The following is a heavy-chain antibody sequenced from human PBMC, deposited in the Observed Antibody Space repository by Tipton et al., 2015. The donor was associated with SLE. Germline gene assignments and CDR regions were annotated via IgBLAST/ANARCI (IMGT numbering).Heavy chain of an antibody. D-gene: IGHD4-17*01. CDR2: VSGYDDNT. Sequence: GSLRLSCAASGFTFSTYDMSWVRQAPGKGLEWVSTVSGYDDNTFYAESVKGRFTISRNYSKNTLYLQMNSLRAEDTALYYCARGQDDYGDYGNAFNIWGQGTMVTVSS. J-gene: IGHJ3*02. CDR3: ARGQDDYGDYGNAFNI. CDR1: GFTFSTYD. V-gene: IGHV3-23*01.